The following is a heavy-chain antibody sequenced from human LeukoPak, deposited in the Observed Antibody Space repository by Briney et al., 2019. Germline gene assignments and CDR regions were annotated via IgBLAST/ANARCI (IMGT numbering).Heavy chain of an antibody. CDR2: INPSGGST. D-gene: IGHD3-22*01. J-gene: IGHJ4*02. CDR3: ARAPKDYYDSSGSSLDY. CDR1: GYTFTSCY. V-gene: IGHV1-46*01. Sequence: ASVKVSCKASGYTFTSCYMHWVRQAPGQGLEWMGIINPSGGSTSYAQKFQGRVTMTRDTSTSTVYMELSSLRSEDTAVYYCARAPKDYYDSSGSSLDYWGQGTLVTVSS.